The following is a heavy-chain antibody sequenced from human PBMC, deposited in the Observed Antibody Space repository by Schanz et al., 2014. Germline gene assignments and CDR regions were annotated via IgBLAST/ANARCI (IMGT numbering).Heavy chain of an antibody. CDR3: VSSGSYSSYAF. J-gene: IGHJ4*02. V-gene: IGHV3-7*01. Sequence: EVQLLESGGGLVQPGGSLKLSCAASGLIFSNYVMSWVRQAPGKGLEWVANIKRDGSEKNYLDSVKGRFTISRDNAKNSLFLQMNSLRAEDTAVYHCVSSGSYSSYAFWGQGTLVTVSS. D-gene: IGHD3-10*01. CDR1: GLIFSNYV. CDR2: IKRDGSEK.